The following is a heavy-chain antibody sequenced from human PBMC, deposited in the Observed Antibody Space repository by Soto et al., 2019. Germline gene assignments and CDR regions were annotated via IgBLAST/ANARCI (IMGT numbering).Heavy chain of an antibody. CDR3: ARDLGGWPDY. CDR2: INAGNGNT. V-gene: IGHV1-3*01. D-gene: IGHD2-15*01. Sequence: QVQLVQSGAEVKKPGASVKVSCKASGYTFTSYAMHWVRQAPGQRLEWMGWINAGNGNTKYSQKFQGSGTITRDTSASTAYMELSRLSSADTAVYYCARDLGGWPDYWGQGTLVTASS. CDR1: GYTFTSYA. J-gene: IGHJ4*02.